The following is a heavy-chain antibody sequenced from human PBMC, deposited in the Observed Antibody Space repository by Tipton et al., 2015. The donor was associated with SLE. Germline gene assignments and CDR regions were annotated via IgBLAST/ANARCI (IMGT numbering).Heavy chain of an antibody. CDR2: INPSGSN. D-gene: IGHD1-26*01. CDR1: GGSISSGIYH. J-gene: IGHJ4*02. Sequence: TLSLTCTVSGGSISSGIYHWTWIRQPAGKGLEWIGHINPSGSNNYNPSLRSRVAMSVDTSKNHFSLRLSSVTAADTAVYYCARELYSGSYSVWCQGTLVTVSS. V-gene: IGHV4-61*09. CDR3: ARELYSGSYSV.